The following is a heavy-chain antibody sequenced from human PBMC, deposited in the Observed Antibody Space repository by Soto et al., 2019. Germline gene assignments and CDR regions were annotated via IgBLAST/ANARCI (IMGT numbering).Heavy chain of an antibody. V-gene: IGHV4-30-4*01. CDR1: GGSISSGDYY. Sequence: PSETLSLTXTVSGGSISSGDYYWSWIRQPPGKGLEWIGYIYYSGSTYYNPSLKSRVTISVDTSKNQFSLKLSSVTAADTAVYYCARVSAAVSSADYWGQGTLVTVSS. D-gene: IGHD6-13*01. CDR3: ARVSAAVSSADY. CDR2: IYYSGST. J-gene: IGHJ4*02.